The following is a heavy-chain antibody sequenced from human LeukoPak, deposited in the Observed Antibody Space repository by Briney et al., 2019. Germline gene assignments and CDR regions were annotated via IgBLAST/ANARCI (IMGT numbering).Heavy chain of an antibody. CDR3: VRHGLGSSWFGFDY. V-gene: IGHV5-51*01. CDR2: IYPSDSDP. D-gene: IGHD6-13*01. J-gene: IGHJ4*02. CDR1: GYTFTTYW. Sequence: GESLKISCKGSGYTFTTYWIGWVRQMPGKGLEWMGIIYPSDSDPRYSPSFQGQVTISADKSISTAHLQWSSLKASDSAMYYCVRHGLGSSWFGFDYWGQGTLVTVSS.